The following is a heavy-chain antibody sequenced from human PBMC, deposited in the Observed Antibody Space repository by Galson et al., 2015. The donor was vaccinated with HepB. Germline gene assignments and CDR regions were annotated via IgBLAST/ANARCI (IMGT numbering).Heavy chain of an antibody. CDR1: GFTFSAYW. Sequence: SLRLSCAASGFTFSAYWMSWVRQAPGKGLEWLANINEDGSGKYYVDSVKGRFSISRDNARNSLYLQMNSLRGDDTAVYYCVRAAQGRGPGGDTDDYWGQGILVTVSS. V-gene: IGHV3-7*03. D-gene: IGHD2-21*02. CDR3: VRAAQGRGPGGDTDDY. J-gene: IGHJ4*02. CDR2: INEDGSGK.